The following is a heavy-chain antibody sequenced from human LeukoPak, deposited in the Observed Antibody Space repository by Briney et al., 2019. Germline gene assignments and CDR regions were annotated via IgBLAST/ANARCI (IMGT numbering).Heavy chain of an antibody. CDR2: IRSKAYGGTT. CDR3: TRDPFESRHTVVTPYFDY. CDR1: GFIFSSYG. V-gene: IGHV3-49*04. D-gene: IGHD4-23*01. J-gene: IGHJ4*02. Sequence: GGSLRLSCAASGFIFSSYGMHWVRQAPGKGLEWVGFIRSKAYGGTTEYAASVKGRFTISRDDSKSIAYLQMNSLKTEDTAVYYCTRDPFESRHTVVTPYFDYWGQGTLVTVSS.